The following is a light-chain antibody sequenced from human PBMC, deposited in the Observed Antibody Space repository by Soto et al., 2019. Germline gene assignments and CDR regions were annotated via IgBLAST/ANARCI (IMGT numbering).Light chain of an antibody. CDR1: QSVSSY. CDR3: QQRSNWLMYT. CDR2: DAS. V-gene: IGKV3-11*01. J-gene: IGKJ2*01. Sequence: EIVLTQSPATLSLSPGERATRSCRASQSVSSYLAWYQQKPGQAPRLLIYDASNRATGIPARFSGSGSGTDFTLTISSLEPEDFAVYYGQQRSNWLMYTFGQGTKLEI.